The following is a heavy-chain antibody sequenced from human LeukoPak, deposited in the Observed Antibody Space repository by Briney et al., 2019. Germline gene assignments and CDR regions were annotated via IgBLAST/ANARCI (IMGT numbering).Heavy chain of an antibody. CDR2: IKSKTDGGTT. J-gene: IGHJ4*02. CDR3: TTDTGGF. V-gene: IGHV3-15*01. CDR1: GFTFINAW. D-gene: IGHD1-14*01. Sequence: PGGSLRLSCAASGFTFINAWMSWVRQAPGMGLEWVGRIKSKTDGGTTNYAAPVKARFIISRDDSRNMLYLQMNNLKTEDTAVYYCTTDTGGFWGQGTLVTVSS.